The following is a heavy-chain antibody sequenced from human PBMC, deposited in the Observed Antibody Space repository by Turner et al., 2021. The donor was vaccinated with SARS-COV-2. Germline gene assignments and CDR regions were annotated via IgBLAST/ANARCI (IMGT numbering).Heavy chain of an antibody. Sequence: QVQLVESGGGVVHPGRSLRLSCAASGLTFSSYAMPWVRQAPGKGLEWVAVISYDGSNKYYADSVKGRFTISRDNSKNTLYLQMNSLRAEDTAVYYCAKEGPERGDFWSGYHGYYYGMDVWGQGTTVTVSS. D-gene: IGHD3-3*01. CDR2: ISYDGSNK. CDR3: AKEGPERGDFWSGYHGYYYGMDV. V-gene: IGHV3-30*18. J-gene: IGHJ6*02. CDR1: GLTFSSYA.